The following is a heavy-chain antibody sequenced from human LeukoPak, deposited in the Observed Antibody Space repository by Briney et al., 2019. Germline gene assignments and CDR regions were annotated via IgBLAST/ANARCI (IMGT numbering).Heavy chain of an antibody. J-gene: IGHJ6*02. CDR1: GGSISSYY. D-gene: IGHD6-6*01. CDR2: IYYSGST. CDR3: ARLSSTLYYSMDV. V-gene: IGHV4-59*08. Sequence: SETLSLTCTVSGGSISSYYWSWIRQPPGKGLEWIGYIYYSGSTNYNPSLQSRVSLSIDTSKNQVSLTVNSVTAADTAVYYCARLSSTLYYSMDVWGPGTAVTVSS.